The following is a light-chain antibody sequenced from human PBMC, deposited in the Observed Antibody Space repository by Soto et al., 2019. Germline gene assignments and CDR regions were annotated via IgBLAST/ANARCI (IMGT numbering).Light chain of an antibody. J-gene: IGLJ2*01. CDR2: EVS. V-gene: IGLV2-14*01. Sequence: QSVLTQPASVSGSPGQSITISCTGTSSDVGGYNYVSWYQQHPGKAPKLMIYEVSNRPSGVSNRFSGSKSGYTASLTISGLQAEDEADYYCSSYTRSNSLLFGGGTKLTVL. CDR1: SSDVGGYNY. CDR3: SSYTRSNSLL.